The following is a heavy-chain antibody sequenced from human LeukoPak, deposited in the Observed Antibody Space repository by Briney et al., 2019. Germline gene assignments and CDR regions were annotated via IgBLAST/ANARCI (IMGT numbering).Heavy chain of an antibody. CDR1: GGSVSSYY. J-gene: IGHJ3*02. D-gene: IGHD2-2*01. Sequence: PSETLSLTCTVSGGSVSSYYWSWIRRPPGRGLEWIAYLSHSGSSDSNPSLTSRVTTLVDTSKNQFSLKLTSVTAADTAVYYCARARYANTWYAFDIWGHGTMVTVSS. CDR3: ARARYANTWYAFDI. CDR2: LSHSGSS. V-gene: IGHV4-59*02.